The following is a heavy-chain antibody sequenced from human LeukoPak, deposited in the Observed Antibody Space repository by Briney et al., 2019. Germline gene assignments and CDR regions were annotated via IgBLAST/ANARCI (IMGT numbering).Heavy chain of an antibody. V-gene: IGHV4-39*01. D-gene: IGHD5-12*01. Sequence: SETLSLTCTVSGGSISRSSYYWGWIRQPPGKGLEWIGSIYYSGNTYYNPSLQSRVTISVDTSNNQFTLKLSTVTAADTAVYYCARHTIRGYDVSTFDYWGQGTLVTVSS. J-gene: IGHJ4*02. CDR1: GGSISRSSYY. CDR2: IYYSGNT. CDR3: ARHTIRGYDVSTFDY.